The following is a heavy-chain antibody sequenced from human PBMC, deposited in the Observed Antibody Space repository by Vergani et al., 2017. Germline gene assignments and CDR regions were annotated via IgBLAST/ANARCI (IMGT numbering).Heavy chain of an antibody. V-gene: IGHV3-30*14. CDR2: ISYDGSNK. D-gene: IGHD3-10*01. CDR1: GFTFSNYA. CDR3: ARGNYYGSGTYVDP. J-gene: IGHJ5*02. Sequence: QVQLVESGGGVVQPGGSLRLSCAASGFTFSNYAMHWVRQAPGKGLEWVAVISYDGSNKYYADSVKGRVTISRDTSKNTLHLQINNLRVEDTAVYYCARGNYYGSGTYVDPWGQGTLVTVSS.